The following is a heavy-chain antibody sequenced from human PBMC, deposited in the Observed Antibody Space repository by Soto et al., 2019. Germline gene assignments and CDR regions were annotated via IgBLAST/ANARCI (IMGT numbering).Heavy chain of an antibody. J-gene: IGHJ4*02. D-gene: IGHD3-9*01. CDR3: ARTRLNYDILTGYNY. CDR2: IDWDDGK. V-gene: IGHV2-70*01. CDR1: GFSLSTSGMC. Sequence: SGPTLVNPTQTLTLTCTFSGFSLSTSGMCVSWIRQPPGKALEWLALIDWDDGKYYSTSLKTRLTISKDTSKNQVVLTMTNMDPVDTATYYCARTRLNYDILTGYNYWGQGTLVTVSS.